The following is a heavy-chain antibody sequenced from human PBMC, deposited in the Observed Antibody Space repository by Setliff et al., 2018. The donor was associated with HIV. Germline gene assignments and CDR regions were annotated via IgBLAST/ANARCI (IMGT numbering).Heavy chain of an antibody. Sequence: ASVKVSCKASGYTLTTYGISWVRQAPGQGLQWMGWLNTETGNSMYAQGFTGRFVFSLDTSVSTAFLQINSLKAEDTAMYYCARDGSYWSTFDYWGQGALVTVSS. CDR2: LNTETGNS. V-gene: IGHV7-4-1*02. J-gene: IGHJ4*02. CDR1: GYTLTTYG. CDR3: ARDGSYWSTFDY. D-gene: IGHD1-26*01.